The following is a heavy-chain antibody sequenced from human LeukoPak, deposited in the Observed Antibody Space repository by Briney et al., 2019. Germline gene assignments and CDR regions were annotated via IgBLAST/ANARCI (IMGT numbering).Heavy chain of an antibody. CDR1: GYTFTQNY. CDR3: LNRGEAMCDAFDV. Sequence: GSVKVSCKASGYTFTQNYMHWVRQAPGQGLEWVGWIQFTTGNKYFEQKFQGRFTITTDKSINTVYLELNGLRTEDTAQYSFLNRGEAMCDAFDVWGQGTMVTVGS. V-gene: IGHV1-2*02. J-gene: IGHJ3*01. CDR2: IQFTTGNK. D-gene: IGHD3-3*02.